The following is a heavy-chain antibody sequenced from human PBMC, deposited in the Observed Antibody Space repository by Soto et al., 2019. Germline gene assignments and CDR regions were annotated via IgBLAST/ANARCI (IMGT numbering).Heavy chain of an antibody. J-gene: IGHJ3*02. V-gene: IGHV4-59*01. CDR1: GGSISSYY. Sequence: SETLSLTSTVSGGSISSYYWSWIRQPPGKGLEWIGYIYYSGSTNYNPSLKSRVTISVDTSKNQFSLKLSSVTAADTAVYYCASTPLPSMVRGVIGAFDIWGQGTMVTVSS. D-gene: IGHD3-10*01. CDR2: IYYSGST. CDR3: ASTPLPSMVRGVIGAFDI.